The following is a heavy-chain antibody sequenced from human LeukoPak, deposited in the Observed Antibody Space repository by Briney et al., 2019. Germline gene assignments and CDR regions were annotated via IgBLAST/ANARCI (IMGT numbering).Heavy chain of an antibody. D-gene: IGHD6-19*01. CDR2: ISYDGSNK. CDR3: ASVKWIAVAAFDY. V-gene: IGHV3-30-3*01. CDR1: GFTFSSYA. J-gene: IGHJ4*02. Sequence: PGRSLRLSCAASGFTFSSYAMHWVRQAPGKGLEWVAVISYDGSNKYYADSVKGRFTISRDNSKNTLYLQMNSLRAEDTAVYYCASVKWIAVAAFDYWGQGTLVTVSS.